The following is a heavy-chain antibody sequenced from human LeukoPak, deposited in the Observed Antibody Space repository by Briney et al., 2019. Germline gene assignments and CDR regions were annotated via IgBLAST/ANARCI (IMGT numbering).Heavy chain of an antibody. D-gene: IGHD1-1*01. J-gene: IGHJ4*02. CDR2: ISAYNGNT. V-gene: IGHV1-18*01. CDR1: GYTFTSYG. Sequence: ASVKVSCKASGYTFTSYGISWVRQAPGQGLEWMGWISAYNGNTNYAQKLQGRVTMTTDTSTSTAYMELRSLRSDDTAVYYCAGAGTTQDPYYFDYWGQGTLVTVSS. CDR3: AGAGTTQDPYYFDY.